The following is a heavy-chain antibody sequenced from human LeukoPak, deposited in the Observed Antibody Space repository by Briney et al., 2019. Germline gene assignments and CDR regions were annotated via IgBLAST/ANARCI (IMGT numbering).Heavy chain of an antibody. Sequence: PSETLFLTCTVSGGSFIGSDYYWAWIRQPPGKGLEWIGSVYYTGATYYNPSLRSRVTISVDTSTNQFSLQVDSMTAADTAEYFCAKTSGKPGLYPDGYFDPWGQGTLVTVSS. D-gene: IGHD5-24*01. CDR2: VYYTGAT. J-gene: IGHJ5*02. CDR3: AKTSGKPGLYPDGYFDP. CDR1: GGSFIGSDYY. V-gene: IGHV4-39*07.